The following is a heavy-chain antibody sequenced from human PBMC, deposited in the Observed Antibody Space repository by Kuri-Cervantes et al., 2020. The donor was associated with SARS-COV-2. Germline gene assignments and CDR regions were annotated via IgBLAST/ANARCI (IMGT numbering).Heavy chain of an antibody. CDR2: IYTSGST. Sequence: SETLSLTCTVSGGSISSGSYYWSWIRQPAGKGLEWIGRIYTSGSTNYNPSLKSRVTISVDTSKNQFSLKLSSVTAADTAVYYCARQRGGFLEWLLYYDYWGQGTLVTVYS. D-gene: IGHD3-3*01. CDR3: ARQRGGFLEWLLYYDY. V-gene: IGHV4-61*02. CDR1: GGSISSGSYY. J-gene: IGHJ4*02.